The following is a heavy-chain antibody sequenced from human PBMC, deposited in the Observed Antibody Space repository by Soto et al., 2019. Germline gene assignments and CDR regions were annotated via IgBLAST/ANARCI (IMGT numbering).Heavy chain of an antibody. CDR2: ISYDGSNK. D-gene: IGHD3-16*02. CDR3: ARAPGLGELSFYYFDY. Sequence: GGLMRLSWGASGVKFRSYAVHWVRQAPGKGLEWVAVISYDGSNKYYADSVKGRFTISRDNSKNTLYLQMNSLRAEDTAVYYCARAPGLGELSFYYFDYWVQGTLVPVSS. V-gene: IGHV3-30-3*01. CDR1: GVKFRSYA. J-gene: IGHJ4*02.